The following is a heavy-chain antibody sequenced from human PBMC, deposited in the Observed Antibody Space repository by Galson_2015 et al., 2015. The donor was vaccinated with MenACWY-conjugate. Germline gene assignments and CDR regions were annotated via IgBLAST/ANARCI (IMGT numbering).Heavy chain of an antibody. V-gene: IGHV3-21*01. CDR3: TRRTGGSYDY. CDR1: GFTFSTYS. D-gene: IGHD1-26*01. Sequence: SLRLSCAASGFTFSTYSMNWVRQAPGKGLEWVSSISSGSIYIYYTDSVKGRFTISRDNAKNSLYLQMNSLRVEDTAVYYCTRRTGGSYDYWGQGTLVTVSS. CDR2: ISSGSIYI. J-gene: IGHJ4*02.